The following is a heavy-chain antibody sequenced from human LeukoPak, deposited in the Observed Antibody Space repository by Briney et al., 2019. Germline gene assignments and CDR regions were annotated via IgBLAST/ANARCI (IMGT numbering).Heavy chain of an antibody. J-gene: IGHJ4*02. CDR1: GGSISSYY. CDR2: IYYSGST. D-gene: IGHD4-23*01. Sequence: SETLSLTCTVSGGSISSYYWSWIRQPPGKGLEWIGYIYYSGSTNYNPSLKSRVTISVDTSKNQFSLKLSSVTAADTAVYYCARRPPGAVGFDYWGQGTLVTVSS. V-gene: IGHV4-59*08. CDR3: ARRPPGAVGFDY.